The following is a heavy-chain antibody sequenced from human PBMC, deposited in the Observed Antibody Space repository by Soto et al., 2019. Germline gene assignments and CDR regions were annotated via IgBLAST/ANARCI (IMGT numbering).Heavy chain of an antibody. Sequence: GGSLRLSCAASGFTFSSYSMNWLRQAPGKGLEWVSSISSSSSYIYYADSVKGRFTISRDNAKNSLYLQMNSLRAEDTAVYYCYGDYSMGYGMDVWGQGXTVTVYS. CDR1: GFTFSSYS. J-gene: IGHJ6*02. CDR2: ISSSSSYI. D-gene: IGHD4-17*01. CDR3: YGDYSMGYGMDV. V-gene: IGHV3-21*01.